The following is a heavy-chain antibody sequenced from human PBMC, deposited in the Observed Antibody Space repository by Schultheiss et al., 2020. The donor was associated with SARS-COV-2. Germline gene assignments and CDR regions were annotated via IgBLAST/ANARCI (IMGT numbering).Heavy chain of an antibody. CDR3: ARDYDILTGPSGDAV. J-gene: IGHJ4*02. Sequence: LRLSCAVSGGSLNTGSYYWTWIRQHPGKGLEWIGYIYYSGSTYYNPSLKSRVTISVDTSKNQFSLKLSSVTAADTAVYYCARDYDILTGPSGDAVWGQGTLVTVSS. D-gene: IGHD3-9*01. CDR2: IYYSGST. V-gene: IGHV4-31*11. CDR1: GGSLNTGSYY.